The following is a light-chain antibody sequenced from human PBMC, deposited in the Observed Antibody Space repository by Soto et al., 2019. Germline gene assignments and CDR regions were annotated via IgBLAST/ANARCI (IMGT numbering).Light chain of an antibody. CDR1: SSNIGSNS. V-gene: IGLV1-44*01. CDR2: SSN. Sequence: QSVLTQPPSASGTPGQRVTISCSGSSSNIGSNSVNWYQQLPGTAPKLLMYSSNQRPSGVPDRFSGSKSGTSASLAISGLQSEDEADYYCAARDDSLNAVVFGGGTKLTVL. J-gene: IGLJ2*01. CDR3: AARDDSLNAVV.